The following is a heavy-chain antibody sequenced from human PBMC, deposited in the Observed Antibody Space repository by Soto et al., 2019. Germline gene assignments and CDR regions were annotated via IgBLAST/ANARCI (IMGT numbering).Heavy chain of an antibody. CDR2: INAHSGGT. D-gene: IGHD6-6*01. J-gene: IGHJ5*02. CDR1: GFSFTGYY. V-gene: IGHV1-2*02. CDR3: AKDLTRQLAYWLDP. Sequence: QVQLVQSGAAVKKPGASVKVSCKASGFSFTGYYIHWLRQAPGQGLEWMGWINAHSGGTEYAQKFQGRVTLIRDTSIATAYLTLARLTSDDTALYYCAKDLTRQLAYWLDPWGQGTQVTVSS.